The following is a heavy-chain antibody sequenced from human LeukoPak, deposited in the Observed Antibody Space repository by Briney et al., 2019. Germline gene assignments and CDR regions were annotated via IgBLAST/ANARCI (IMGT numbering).Heavy chain of an antibody. Sequence: ASVKVSCKASGYTFTGYCMHWVRQAPGQGLEWMGWINPNSGGTNYAQKLQGRVTMTTDTSTSTAYMELRSLRSDDTAVYYCARGDQYSSGWYPFDPWGQGTLVTVSS. J-gene: IGHJ5*02. V-gene: IGHV1-2*02. D-gene: IGHD6-19*01. CDR2: INPNSGGT. CDR1: GYTFTGYC. CDR3: ARGDQYSSGWYPFDP.